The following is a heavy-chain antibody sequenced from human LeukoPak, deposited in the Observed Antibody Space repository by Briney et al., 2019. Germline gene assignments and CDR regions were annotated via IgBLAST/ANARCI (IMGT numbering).Heavy chain of an antibody. CDR3: ARDLLRGETGSWFEAFDI. V-gene: IGHV4-61*02. CDR1: GGAISSGPYY. J-gene: IGHJ3*02. CDR2: ISSRGST. Sequence: SQTLSLTCTVSGGAISSGPYYWHWVRQPAGKGLEWVGRISSRGSTLYNPSLKSRLTLSIDTSNNNFSMSLNSVTAADTAIYFCARDLLRGETGSWFEAFDIWGQGTMVTVSS. D-gene: IGHD6-13*01.